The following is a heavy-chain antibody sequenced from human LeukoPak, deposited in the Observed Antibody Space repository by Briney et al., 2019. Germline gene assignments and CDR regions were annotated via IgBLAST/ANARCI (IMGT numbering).Heavy chain of an antibody. CDR3: ARVPKNDYGDYGWFDP. J-gene: IGHJ5*02. V-gene: IGHV3-20*04. CDR2: INWNGGST. Sequence: PGGSLRLSCAASGFTFDDYGMSWVRQAPGKGLEWVSGINWNGGSTGYADSVKGRFTISRDNAKNSLYLQMNSLRAEDTALYYCARVPKNDYGDYGWFDPWGQGTLVTVSS. D-gene: IGHD4-17*01. CDR1: GFTFDDYG.